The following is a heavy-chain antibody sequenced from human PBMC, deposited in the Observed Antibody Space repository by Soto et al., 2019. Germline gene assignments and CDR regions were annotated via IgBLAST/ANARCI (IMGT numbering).Heavy chain of an antibody. CDR2: ITVAGGGT. CDR1: GFAFSSSA. Sequence: EVLLLESGGGLVQPGGSLRLSCAASGFAFSSSAMDWVRQAPGKGLQWVSAITVAGGGTYYADSVKGRFTISRDNSKNTLSLQMTSLSAEYTALYFCAKWPPSPKMGVTSHWGQGTLVSVSS. J-gene: IGHJ4*02. V-gene: IGHV3-23*01. CDR3: AKWPPSPKMGVTSH. D-gene: IGHD1-26*01.